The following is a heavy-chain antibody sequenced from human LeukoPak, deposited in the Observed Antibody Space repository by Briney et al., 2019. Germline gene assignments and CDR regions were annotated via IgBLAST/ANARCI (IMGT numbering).Heavy chain of an antibody. V-gene: IGHV3-21*01. CDR2: ISSSSSYI. D-gene: IGHD5-18*01. CDR1: GFTFSSYS. J-gene: IGHJ4*02. Sequence: GGSLRLSCAASGFTFSSYSMNWVRQAPGKGLEWVSSISSSSSYICYADSVKGRFTISRDNAKNSLYLQMNSLRAEDTAVYYCARDHADTAMVPPYFDYWGQGTLVTVSS. CDR3: ARDHADTAMVPPYFDY.